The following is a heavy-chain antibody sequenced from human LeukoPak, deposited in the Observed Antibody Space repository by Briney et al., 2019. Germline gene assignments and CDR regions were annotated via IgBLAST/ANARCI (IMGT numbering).Heavy chain of an antibody. D-gene: IGHD2-2*01. Sequence: GGSLRLSCAASGFTFSSYGMHWVRQAPGKGLEWVAFIRYDGSNKYYADSVKGRFTISRDNSKNTLYLQMNSLRAEATAVYYCAKDFFVVVPAANWFDPWGQGTMVTVSS. CDR3: AKDFFVVVPAANWFDP. CDR2: IRYDGSNK. V-gene: IGHV3-30*02. CDR1: GFTFSSYG. J-gene: IGHJ5*02.